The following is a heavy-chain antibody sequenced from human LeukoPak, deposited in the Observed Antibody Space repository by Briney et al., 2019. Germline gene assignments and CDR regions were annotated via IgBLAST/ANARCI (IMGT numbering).Heavy chain of an antibody. CDR3: AKDQYYYDSSGYYTDAFDI. J-gene: IGHJ3*02. V-gene: IGHV3-9*01. CDR1: GFTFDDYA. CDR2: ISWNSGSI. Sequence: PGGSLRLSCAASGFTFDDYAMHWVRQAPGKGLEWVSGISWNSGSIGYADSVKGRFTISRDNAKNSLYLQMNSLRAEDTALYYCAKDQYYYDSSGYYTDAFDIWGQGTMVTVSS. D-gene: IGHD3-22*01.